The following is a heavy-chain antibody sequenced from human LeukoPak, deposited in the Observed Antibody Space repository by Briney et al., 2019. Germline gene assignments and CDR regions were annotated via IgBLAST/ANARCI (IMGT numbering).Heavy chain of an antibody. D-gene: IGHD3-22*01. CDR1: GFTFSYYA. Sequence: GGSLRLSCAASGFTFSYYAMTWVRQAPGKGLEWVSSITGSGDSTYYADPVKGRFTISRDNSKNTLSLQMNSLRAEDAAVYYCAKRYDSGAYYFDSWGQGTLVTVSS. J-gene: IGHJ4*02. CDR2: ITGSGDST. CDR3: AKRYDSGAYYFDS. V-gene: IGHV3-23*01.